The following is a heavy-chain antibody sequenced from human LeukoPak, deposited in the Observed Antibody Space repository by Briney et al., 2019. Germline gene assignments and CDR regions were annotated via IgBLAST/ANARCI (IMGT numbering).Heavy chain of an antibody. J-gene: IGHJ4*02. D-gene: IGHD1-26*01. CDR1: GFTFDDYA. V-gene: IGHV3-9*01. CDR3: AKVLVGNSNIFDY. Sequence: PGGSLRLSCAASGFTFDDYAMHWVRQAPGKGLEWVSGISWNSGSIGYADSVKGRFTISRDNAKNSLYLQMNSLRAEDTAIYYCAKVLVGNSNIFDYWGLGTPVTVSS. CDR2: ISWNSGSI.